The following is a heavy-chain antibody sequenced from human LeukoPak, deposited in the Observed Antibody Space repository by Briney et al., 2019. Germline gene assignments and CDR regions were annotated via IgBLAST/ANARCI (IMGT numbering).Heavy chain of an antibody. CDR2: IYYSGTT. CDR3: ASLELIGEKRGAFHT. J-gene: IGHJ3*02. Sequence: SETLSLTCTVSSGSISSYYWSWLRQPPGKELEGIGYIYYSGTTHYNPSLNSRVTISLDASKKQLSLTLKSVTAAGTAIYYCASLELIGEKRGAFHTWGQGTMVTVSS. D-gene: IGHD1-26*01. CDR1: SGSISSYY. V-gene: IGHV4-59*01.